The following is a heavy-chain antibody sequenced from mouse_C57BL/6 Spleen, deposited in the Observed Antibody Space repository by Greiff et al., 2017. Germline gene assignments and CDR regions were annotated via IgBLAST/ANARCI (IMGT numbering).Heavy chain of an antibody. CDR3: ARGGSSYDWYFGG. D-gene: IGHD1-1*01. Sequence: QVQLQQSGAELVKPGASVKISCKASGYAFSSYWMNWVKQRPGKGLEWIGQIYPGDGDTNYNGKFKGKATLTADKSSSTAYMQLSSLTSEDSAVYFCARGGSSYDWYFGGWGTGATVTVAS. J-gene: IGHJ1*03. CDR2: IYPGDGDT. CDR1: GYAFSSYW. V-gene: IGHV1-80*01.